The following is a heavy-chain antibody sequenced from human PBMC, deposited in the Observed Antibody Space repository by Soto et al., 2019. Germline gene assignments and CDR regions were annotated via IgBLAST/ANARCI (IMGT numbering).Heavy chain of an antibody. Sequence: PENLPLTYIVSDGTISGYSRRCIRHPPGKGLERIGCVSSRGIRNYNPSLKSRVTVSADTSKNQFSLNLTAGTPADTAVYYCARATWRDFDYWGQGSLVTVS. CDR3: ARATWRDFDY. J-gene: IGHJ4*02. CDR1: DGTISGYS. D-gene: IGHD3-3*01. V-gene: IGHV4-59*01. CDR2: VSSRGIR.